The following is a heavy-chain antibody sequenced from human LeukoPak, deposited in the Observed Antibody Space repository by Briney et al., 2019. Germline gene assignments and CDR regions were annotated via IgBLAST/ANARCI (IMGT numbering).Heavy chain of an antibody. D-gene: IGHD7-27*01. CDR2: ILYDGSNK. CDR3: ARDGLTGMTDGTLDF. J-gene: IGHJ4*02. Sequence: GGSLRLSCAASGFTFSSYGMHWVRQAPGKGLEWVAVILYDGSNKDYADSVKGRVTISRDNSKGTLYLQMNSLRAEDTAMYYCARDGLTGMTDGTLDFWGQGTLVTVSS. V-gene: IGHV3-30*03. CDR1: GFTFSSYG.